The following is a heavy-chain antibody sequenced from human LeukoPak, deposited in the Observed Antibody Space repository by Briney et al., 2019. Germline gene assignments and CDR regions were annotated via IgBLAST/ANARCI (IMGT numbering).Heavy chain of an antibody. CDR2: IRYDGSNK. V-gene: IGHV3-30*02. J-gene: IGHJ4*02. CDR1: GFTFSSYA. Sequence: PGGSLRLSCAASGFTFSSYAMSWVRQAPGKGLEWVAFIRYDGSNKYNADSVKGRFTISRDNSKNTLYLQMNSLRAEDTALYYCAKGSIGYSHGYTDYWGQGTLVTVSS. CDR3: AKGSIGYSHGYTDY. D-gene: IGHD5-18*01.